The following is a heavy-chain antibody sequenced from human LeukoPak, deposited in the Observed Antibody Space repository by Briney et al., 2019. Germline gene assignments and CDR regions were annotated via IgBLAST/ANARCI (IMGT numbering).Heavy chain of an antibody. CDR3: ASQFSSGWPHV. Sequence: GGSLRLSCAASGYAFSSYRMNWVRQAPGKGLEWVATIKQDGSEKDYVDSVKGRFSISRDNDKNSLYLQMNSLRAEDTAVYYFASQFSSGWPHVWGQGTLVTVSS. J-gene: IGHJ1*01. D-gene: IGHD6-25*01. CDR2: IKQDGSEK. V-gene: IGHV3-7*01. CDR1: GYAFSSYR.